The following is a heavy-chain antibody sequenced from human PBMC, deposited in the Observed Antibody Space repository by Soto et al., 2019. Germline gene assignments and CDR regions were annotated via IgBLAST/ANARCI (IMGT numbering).Heavy chain of an antibody. CDR3: AKDGYCNGGSCYLYYLDS. V-gene: IGHV3-23*01. CDR1: GFTFSNFW. J-gene: IGHJ4*02. D-gene: IGHD2-15*01. CDR2: ISFGGGNT. Sequence: GGSLRLSCAASGFTFSNFWMNWLRQAPGKGLEWVATISFGGGNTYYADSLEGRFTISRDNSKNTLFLQMYDLRAEDTALYYCAKDGYCNGGSCYLYYLDSWGLGTPVTVSP.